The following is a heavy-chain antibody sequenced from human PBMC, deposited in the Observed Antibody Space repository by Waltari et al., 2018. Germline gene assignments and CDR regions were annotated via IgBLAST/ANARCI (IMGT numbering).Heavy chain of an antibody. CDR3: ARDRGASGYDFDY. J-gene: IGHJ4*02. CDR2: IYSGGGTT. V-gene: IGHV3-53*01. Sequence: EVQLVESGGGLIQPGGSLRLSCAASGSNVFSNYMSWVRQAPGKGLEWVSVIYSGGGTTSYADSVKGRFTISRDDSRNIVYLQMNSLRADDTAVYYCARDRGASGYDFDYWGQGVLVTVSS. CDR1: GSNVFSNY. D-gene: IGHD5-12*01.